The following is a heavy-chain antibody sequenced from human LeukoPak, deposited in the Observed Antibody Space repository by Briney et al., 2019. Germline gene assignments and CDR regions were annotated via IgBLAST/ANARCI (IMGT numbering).Heavy chain of an antibody. CDR1: GLNFSRNP. V-gene: IGHV3-48*03. Sequence: GGALRLSCLISGLNFSRNPEHWVPQAPGKGLELESEIGVRDATTYFAVSVKGRFTISRATAKNSLYLPMTSLRAEDTAVYYCARDLGREYYYDSSGYPEAWGQGTLVTVSS. CDR3: ARDLGREYYYDSSGYPEA. CDR2: IGVRDATT. D-gene: IGHD3-22*01. J-gene: IGHJ5*02.